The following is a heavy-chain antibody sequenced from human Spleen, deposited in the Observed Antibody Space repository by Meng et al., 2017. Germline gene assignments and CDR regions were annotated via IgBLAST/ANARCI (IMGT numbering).Heavy chain of an antibody. CDR1: GGIFSNYV. J-gene: IGHJ4*02. Sequence: ASVKVSCKAPGGIFSNYVIGWVRQAPGQGLEWMGGISADNGNTNYGQKLQGRVTMTTDTSTSTAYMELRSLKSDDTAVYYCARDGVTYYDSPSYFDIWGQGTLVTVSS. V-gene: IGHV1-18*01. D-gene: IGHD3-22*01. CDR3: ARDGVTYYDSPSYFDI. CDR2: ISADNGNT.